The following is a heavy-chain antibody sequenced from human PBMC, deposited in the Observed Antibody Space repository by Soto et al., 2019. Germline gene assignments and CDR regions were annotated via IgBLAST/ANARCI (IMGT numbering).Heavy chain of an antibody. D-gene: IGHD6-6*01. CDR2: ISSSGSTI. V-gene: IGHV3-11*01. J-gene: IGHJ6*03. Sequence: QVQLVESGGGLVKPGGSLRLSCAASGFTFSDYYMSWIRQAPGKGLEWVSYISSSGSTIYYADSVKGRFTISRDNAKNSMYLQINSLRAEDSAVYYCARTYSSLLFYMDVWGKGTTVTVSS. CDR3: ARTYSSLLFYMDV. CDR1: GFTFSDYY.